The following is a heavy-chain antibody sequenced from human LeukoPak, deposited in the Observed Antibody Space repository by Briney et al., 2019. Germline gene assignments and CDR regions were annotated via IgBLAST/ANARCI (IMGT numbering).Heavy chain of an antibody. CDR3: ASYGSGKPNPHGFDY. Sequence: PSETLSLTCTVSGGSISSSSYYWGWIRQPPGKGLEWIGSIYYSGSTYYNPSLKSRVTISVDTSKNQFSLKLSSVTAADTAVYYCASYGSGKPNPHGFDYWGQGTLVTVSS. J-gene: IGHJ4*02. D-gene: IGHD3-10*01. V-gene: IGHV4-39*01. CDR1: GGSISSSSYY. CDR2: IYYSGST.